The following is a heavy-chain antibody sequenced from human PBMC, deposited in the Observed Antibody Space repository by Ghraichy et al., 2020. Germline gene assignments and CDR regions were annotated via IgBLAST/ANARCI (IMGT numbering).Heavy chain of an antibody. D-gene: IGHD1-7*01. CDR3: ASHIDGTTRDS. CDR1: GGSISSYY. CDR2: ISNNGNT. V-gene: IGHV4-4*09. J-gene: IGHJ4*02. Sequence: SETLSLTCTVSGGSISSYYWSWIRQPPGKGLEWIGFISNNGNTNYNPSLKSRVTMSIDMSKNHLSLELSSVTAADTAFYYCASHIDGTTRDSWGQGTLVTVSS.